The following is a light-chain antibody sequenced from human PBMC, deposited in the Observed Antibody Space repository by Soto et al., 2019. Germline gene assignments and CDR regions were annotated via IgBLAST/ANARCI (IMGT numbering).Light chain of an antibody. CDR1: RSDFGSYNF. CDR3: CSYATNSVV. Sequence: QPVLTQPASVSGSPGQSITISCTGTRSDFGSYNFVSWYQQHPGKAPKLMIYEGNKRPSGVSNRFFGSKSGNRASLTISGLQAEDEADYYCCSYATNSVVFGEGTKLTVL. V-gene: IGLV2-23*01. CDR2: EGN. J-gene: IGLJ2*01.